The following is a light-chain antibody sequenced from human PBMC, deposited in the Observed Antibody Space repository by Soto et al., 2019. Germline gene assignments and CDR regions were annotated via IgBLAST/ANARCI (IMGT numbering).Light chain of an antibody. V-gene: IGLV3-21*02. CDR1: NIGGKN. Sequence: SYELTQPPSVSVAPGQTARITCGGNNIGGKNVHWYQQKPGQAPVLVVNDVSDRPSGIPERFSGSKSGNTATLTISRVEAGDEADYYCQVWDSSSDHVVFGGGTKLTVL. J-gene: IGLJ3*02. CDR2: DVS. CDR3: QVWDSSSDHVV.